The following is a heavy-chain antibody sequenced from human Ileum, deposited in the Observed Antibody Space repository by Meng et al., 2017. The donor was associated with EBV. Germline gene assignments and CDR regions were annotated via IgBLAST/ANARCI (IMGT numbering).Heavy chain of an antibody. CDR2: TSHSGST. D-gene: IGHD3-22*01. Sequence: QGQGRGPGLGQPSGSLSLTCPCSGGSISRSDWWSWVRQPPAKGLAWIGETSHSGSTNYSPSLKSRVTISLDKSKNQLSLKLNSVTAADTAVYYCASSDYYRSDYWGQGTLVTVSS. CDR3: ASSDYYRSDY. V-gene: IGHV4-4*02. J-gene: IGHJ4*02. CDR1: GGSISRSDW.